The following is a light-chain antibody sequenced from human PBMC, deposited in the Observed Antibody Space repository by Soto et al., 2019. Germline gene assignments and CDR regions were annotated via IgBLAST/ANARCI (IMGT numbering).Light chain of an antibody. CDR1: QSVLYSSNNKNY. Sequence: DIVMTQSPDSLAVSLGERATINCKSSQSVLYSSNNKNYLAWYQQKPGQPPKLLIYWASTRESGVPDRFSGSGSGTDFNLTISSPQAEDVAVYYCQPYYSTPPTFGQGTKMEIK. V-gene: IGKV4-1*01. J-gene: IGKJ1*01. CDR3: QPYYSTPPT. CDR2: WAS.